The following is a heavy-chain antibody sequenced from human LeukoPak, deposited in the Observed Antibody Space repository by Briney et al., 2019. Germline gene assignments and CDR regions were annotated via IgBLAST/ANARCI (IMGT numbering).Heavy chain of an antibody. CDR1: GFTFSSYW. CDR3: ARVQKQWLVPHYFDY. CDR2: IKQDGSEY. Sequence: GGSLRLSCAASGFTFSSYWMSWVRQAPGKGLEWVANIKQDGSEYYYVDSVKGRFTISRDNAKNSLYLQMNSLRAEDTAVYYCARVQKQWLVPHYFDYWGQGTLVTVSS. V-gene: IGHV3-7*03. D-gene: IGHD6-19*01. J-gene: IGHJ4*02.